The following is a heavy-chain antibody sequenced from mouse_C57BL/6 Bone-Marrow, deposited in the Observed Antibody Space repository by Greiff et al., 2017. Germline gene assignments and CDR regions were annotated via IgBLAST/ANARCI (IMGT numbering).Heavy chain of an antibody. CDR3: ARCYYGSRFAY. Sequence: QVTLKESGPGILKPSQTLSLTCYFSGFSLSTFGMGVGWIRQPPGKGLEWLAHIWWDDDKYYNPAMKSRLTISNDTSKNQIFLKIADLYTADTATYYCARCYYGSRFAYWGQGTLVTVSA. J-gene: IGHJ3*01. V-gene: IGHV8-8*01. D-gene: IGHD1-1*01. CDR1: GFSLSTFGMG. CDR2: IWWDDDK.